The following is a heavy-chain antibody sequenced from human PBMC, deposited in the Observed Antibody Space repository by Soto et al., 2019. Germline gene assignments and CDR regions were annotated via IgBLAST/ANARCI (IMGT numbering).Heavy chain of an antibody. V-gene: IGHV1-3*01. J-gene: IGHJ5*02. CDR2: INAGNGNT. D-gene: IGHD3-22*01. CDR1: GYTFTSYA. Sequence: ASVKVSCKASGYTFTSYAMHWVRQAPGQRLEWMGWINAGNGNTKYSQKFQGRVTITRDTSASTAYMELSSLRSEDTAVYYCARVEGYYDSSGYYYSWLEPWGKGPLVTV. CDR3: ARVEGYYDSSGYYYSWLEP.